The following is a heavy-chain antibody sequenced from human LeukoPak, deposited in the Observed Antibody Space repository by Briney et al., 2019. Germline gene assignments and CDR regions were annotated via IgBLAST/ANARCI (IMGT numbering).Heavy chain of an antibody. Sequence: GGSLRLSCAASGFTFSDYWMHWVRQAPGKGLVWLSLIKSDGNSAMYADSVEGRFSISRDNAKNTVYLQMNSLRAEDTAVYFCTREVASAAFDYWGQGTPVTVSS. CDR1: GFTFSDYW. V-gene: IGHV3-74*03. CDR3: TREVASAAFDY. J-gene: IGHJ4*02. D-gene: IGHD5-12*01. CDR2: IKSDGNSA.